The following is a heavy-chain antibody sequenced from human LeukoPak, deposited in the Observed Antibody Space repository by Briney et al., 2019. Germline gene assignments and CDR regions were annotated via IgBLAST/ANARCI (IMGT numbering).Heavy chain of an antibody. J-gene: IGHJ3*02. CDR3: ARESGGSSGSNDAFDI. Sequence: SETLSLTCTVSGGSISSYYWSWIRQPAGKGLEWIGRIYTSGSTSYNPSLKSRVTMSVDTSKNQFSLKLSSVTAADTAVYYCARESGGSSGSNDAFDIWGQGTMVTVSS. V-gene: IGHV4-4*07. CDR1: GGSISSYY. CDR2: IYTSGST. D-gene: IGHD3-22*01.